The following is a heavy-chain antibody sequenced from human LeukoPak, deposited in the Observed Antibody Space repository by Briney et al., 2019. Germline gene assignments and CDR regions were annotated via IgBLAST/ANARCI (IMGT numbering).Heavy chain of an antibody. CDR2: ISAYNGNT. V-gene: IGHV1-18*01. J-gene: IGHJ3*02. CDR1: GYTFTSYG. Sequence: ASVKVSCKASGYTFTSYGISWVRQAPGQGLEWMGWISAYNGNTNYALKLQGRVTMTTDTSTSTAYMELRSLRSDDTAVYYCARDAPVWMKDDAFDIWGQGTMVTVSS. D-gene: IGHD2-2*03. CDR3: ARDAPVWMKDDAFDI.